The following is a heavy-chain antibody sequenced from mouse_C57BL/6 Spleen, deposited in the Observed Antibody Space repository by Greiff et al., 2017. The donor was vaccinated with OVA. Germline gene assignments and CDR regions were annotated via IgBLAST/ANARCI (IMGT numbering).Heavy chain of an antibody. D-gene: IGHD2-5*01. V-gene: IGHV1-66*01. CDR2: IYPGSGNT. CDR3: AREEYSNYVYAMDY. Sequence: QVQLQQSGPELVKPGASVKISCKASGYSFTSYYIHWVKQRPGQGLEWIGWIYPGSGNTKYNEKFKGKATLTADTSSSTAYMQLSSLTSEDSAVYYCAREEYSNYVYAMDYWGQGTSVTVSS. CDR1: GYSFTSYY. J-gene: IGHJ4*01.